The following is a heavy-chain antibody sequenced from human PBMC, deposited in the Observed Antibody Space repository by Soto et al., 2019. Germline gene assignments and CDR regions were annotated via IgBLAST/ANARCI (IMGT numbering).Heavy chain of an antibody. CDR1: GFSLSDYA. CDR3: AKDGSGTYYRFFDT. D-gene: IGHD3-3*01. Sequence: EVQLMESGVGLIEPGGTLRLSCVGSGFSLSDYAMSWVRQIPGKGLEWVSAISASGGSIFYADSVKGRFTISRDLRNNTLFLQMNALKAEDTAFYFCAKDGSGTYYRFFDTWGQGALVTVSS. V-gene: IGHV3-23*01. CDR2: ISASGGSI. J-gene: IGHJ4*02.